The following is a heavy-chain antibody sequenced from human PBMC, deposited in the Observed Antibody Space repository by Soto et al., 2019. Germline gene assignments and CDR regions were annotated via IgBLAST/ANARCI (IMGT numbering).Heavy chain of an antibody. Sequence: GGSLRLSCKGSGYSFTSYWIGWVRQMPGKGLEWMGIIYPGDSDTRYSPSFQGQVTISADKSISTAYLQWSSLKASDTAMYYCARLRDSGSGIAAEVWFDPWGQGTLVTVSS. V-gene: IGHV5-51*01. CDR2: IYPGDSDT. D-gene: IGHD6-13*01. CDR3: ARLRDSGSGIAAEVWFDP. CDR1: GYSFTSYW. J-gene: IGHJ5*02.